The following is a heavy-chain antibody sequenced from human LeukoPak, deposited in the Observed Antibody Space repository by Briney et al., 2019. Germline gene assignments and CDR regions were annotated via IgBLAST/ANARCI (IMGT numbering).Heavy chain of an antibody. CDR3: ARDYNWGWGP. CDR2: ISPDGSAK. D-gene: IGHD1-1*01. V-gene: IGHV3-7*01. J-gene: IGHJ5*02. CDR1: GFTFSHHW. Sequence: GGSLRLFCGASGFTFSHHWMSWVRQAPGKGLEWMANISPDGSAKFYVDSVKGRFTISRDNAKSSLYLQLNSLRAEDTAVYYCARDYNWGWGPWGQGTLVTVSS.